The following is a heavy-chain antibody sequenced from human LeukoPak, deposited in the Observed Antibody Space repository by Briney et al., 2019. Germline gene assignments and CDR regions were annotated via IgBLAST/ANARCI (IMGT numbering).Heavy chain of an antibody. CDR1: GFSFSNYA. V-gene: IGHV3-23*01. D-gene: IGHD2-8*02. CDR2: ITAGGDDT. CDR3: AKGSASGRPYYFDY. J-gene: IGHJ4*02. Sequence: GGSLRLSCTTSGFSFSNYAMSWVRQSPGKGLEWITAITAGGDDTYHADSVKGRFTTSRDNSKNTLYLEMSSLRVEDSAIYYCAKGSASGRPYYFDYWGQGTLVTVSS.